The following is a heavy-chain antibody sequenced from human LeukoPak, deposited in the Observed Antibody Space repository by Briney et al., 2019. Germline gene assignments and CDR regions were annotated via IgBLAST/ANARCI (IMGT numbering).Heavy chain of an antibody. J-gene: IGHJ4*02. CDR1: GYSISTGYY. CDR3: ARQEVSRGFDY. CDR2: TYHSGNT. V-gene: IGHV4-38-2*01. Sequence: KPWETLSLTCAVSGYSISTGYYWGWIRQPPGKGLEWIGITYHSGNTYYNPSLKSRVTISVDTSKNQFSLKLSSVTAADTAVYYCARQEVSRGFDYWGQGTLVTVSS.